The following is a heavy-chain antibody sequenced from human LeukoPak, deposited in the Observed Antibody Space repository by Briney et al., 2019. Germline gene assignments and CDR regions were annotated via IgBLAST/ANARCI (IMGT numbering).Heavy chain of an antibody. J-gene: IGHJ4*02. Sequence: ASVKVSCKASGYTFTGYYMHWVRQAPGQGLEWMGWTNPNSGGTNYAQKFQGRVTMTRDTSISTAYMELSRLRSDDTAVYYCAREKCSSTSCNHPFDYWGQGTLVTVSS. CDR2: TNPNSGGT. CDR3: AREKCSSTSCNHPFDY. D-gene: IGHD2-2*01. CDR1: GYTFTGYY. V-gene: IGHV1-2*02.